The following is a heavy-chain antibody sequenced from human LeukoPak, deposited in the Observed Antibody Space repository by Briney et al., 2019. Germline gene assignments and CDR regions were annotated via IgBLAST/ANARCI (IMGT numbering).Heavy chain of an antibody. CDR1: GYTFTSYG. J-gene: IGHJ3*02. D-gene: IGHD3-10*01. Sequence: ASVKVSCKASGYTFTSYGISWVRQAPGQGLEWMGWISAYNGNTNYAQKLQGRDTMTTDTSTSTAYMELRSLRSDDTAVYYCARAAYYYGSGSYRQDAFDIWGQGTMVTVSS. CDR3: ARAAYYYGSGSYRQDAFDI. V-gene: IGHV1-18*01. CDR2: ISAYNGNT.